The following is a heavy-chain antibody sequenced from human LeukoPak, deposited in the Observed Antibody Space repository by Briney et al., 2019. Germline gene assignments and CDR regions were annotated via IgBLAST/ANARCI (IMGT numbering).Heavy chain of an antibody. CDR3: AKDGY. CDR1: GFTFDDYA. CDR2: ISWNSGSI. J-gene: IGHJ4*02. Sequence: GGSLRLSCAASGFTFDDYAMHWVRQAPGKGLEWVSGISWNSGSIGYADSVKGRFTISRDNAKNSLYLLMNSLRAEDTALYYCAKDGYWGQGTLVTVSS. V-gene: IGHV3-9*01.